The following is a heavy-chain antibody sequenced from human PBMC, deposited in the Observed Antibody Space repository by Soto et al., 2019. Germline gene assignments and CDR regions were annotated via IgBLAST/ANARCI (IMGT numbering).Heavy chain of an antibody. CDR3: AKDISSSSVWRDFDY. V-gene: IGHV3-9*01. CDR1: GFTFDDYA. J-gene: IGHJ4*02. D-gene: IGHD6-6*01. Sequence: GGSLRLSCAASGFTFDDYAMHWVRQAPGKGLEWVSGISWNSGSIGYADSVKGRFTISRDNAKNSLYLQMNSLRAEDTALYYCAKDISSSSVWRDFDYWGQGTLVTVSS. CDR2: ISWNSGSI.